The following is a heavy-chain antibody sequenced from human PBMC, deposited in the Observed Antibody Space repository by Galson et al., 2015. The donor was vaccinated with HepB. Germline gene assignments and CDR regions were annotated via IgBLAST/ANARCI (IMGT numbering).Heavy chain of an antibody. CDR3: ARDLQWLSSPEYYFDY. J-gene: IGHJ4*02. CDR2: INAGNGNT. Sequence: SVKVSCKASGYTFTSYAMHWVRQAPGQRLEWMGWINAGNGNTKYSQKFQGRVTITRDTSASTAYMELSSLRSEDTAVYYCARDLQWLSSPEYYFDYWGQGTLVTVSS. V-gene: IGHV1-3*01. CDR1: GYTFTSYA. D-gene: IGHD6-19*01.